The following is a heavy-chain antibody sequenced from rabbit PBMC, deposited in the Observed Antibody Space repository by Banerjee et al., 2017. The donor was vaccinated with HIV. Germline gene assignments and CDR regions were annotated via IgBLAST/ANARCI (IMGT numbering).Heavy chain of an antibody. J-gene: IGHJ6*01. CDR2: IYTGSGRR. Sequence: QSLEESGGDLVKPGTSLTLTCTASKLDFSSGYWMTWVRQAPGKGLEWLGTIYTGSGRRWYASWAKGRFTISKTSSTTMTLEMTSLTAADSATYFCGKADLWGPGTLVTVS. CDR1: KLDFSSGYW. V-gene: IGHV1S40*01. D-gene: IGHD2-1*01. CDR3: GKADL.